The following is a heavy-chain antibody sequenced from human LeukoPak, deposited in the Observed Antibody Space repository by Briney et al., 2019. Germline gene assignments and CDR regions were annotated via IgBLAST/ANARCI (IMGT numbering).Heavy chain of an antibody. V-gene: IGHV4-34*01. CDR2: INHSGST. CDR1: GGSFSGYY. Sequence: SETLSLTCAVYGGSFSGYYWSWIRQPPGKGLEWIGEINHSGSTNYNPSLKSRVTISVDTSKNQFSLKLSSVTAADTAVYYCARGRAYCSSTSCYFDYWGQGTLVTVSS. J-gene: IGHJ4*02. CDR3: ARGRAYCSSTSCYFDY. D-gene: IGHD2-2*01.